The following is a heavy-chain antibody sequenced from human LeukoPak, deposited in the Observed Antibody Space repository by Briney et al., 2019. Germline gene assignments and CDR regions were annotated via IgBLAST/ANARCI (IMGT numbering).Heavy chain of an antibody. CDR3: AKTPMIDSYWFDP. V-gene: IGHV3-30-3*02. D-gene: IGHD3-16*01. CDR1: GFTFSSYA. Sequence: GGSLRLSCSASGFTFSSYAMHWVRQAPGKGLEWVAVMSHDGTVKYNADSVKGRFTVSRDNSKNTLYLQMNTLSVEDTAVYYCAKTPMIDSYWFDPWGQGTLVTVSS. J-gene: IGHJ5*02. CDR2: MSHDGTVK.